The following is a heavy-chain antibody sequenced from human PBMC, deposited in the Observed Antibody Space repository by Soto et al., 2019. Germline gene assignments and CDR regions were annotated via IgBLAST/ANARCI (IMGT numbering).Heavy chain of an antibody. D-gene: IGHD2-15*01. J-gene: IGHJ4*02. V-gene: IGHV4-61*08. CDR2: IYYSGST. CDR3: ARLAGYCSGGSCYPTYYFDY. CDR1: GGSISSGGYY. Sequence: PSETLSLTCTVSGGSISSGGYYWSWIRQHPGKGLEWIGYIYYSGSTNYNPSLKSRVTISVDTSKNQFSLKLSSVTAADTAVYYCARLAGYCSGGSCYPTYYFDYWGQGTLVTVSS.